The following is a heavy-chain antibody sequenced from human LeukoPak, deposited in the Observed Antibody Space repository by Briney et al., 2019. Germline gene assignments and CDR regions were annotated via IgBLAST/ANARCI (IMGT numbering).Heavy chain of an antibody. Sequence: GRSLRLSCAASGFTFDDYARHWFRQAPGKGLGGVSGISWNSGSIGYAASVKGRFTISRDNANNSMYLQMNRLRAEDTALYYCAKGARGSSGWYVVGWGQGTLVTVSS. D-gene: IGHD6-19*01. V-gene: IGHV3-9*01. J-gene: IGHJ4*02. CDR3: AKGARGSSGWYVVG. CDR2: ISWNSGSI. CDR1: GFTFDDYA.